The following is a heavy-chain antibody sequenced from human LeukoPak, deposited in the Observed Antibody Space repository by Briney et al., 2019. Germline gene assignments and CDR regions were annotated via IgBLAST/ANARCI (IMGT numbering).Heavy chain of an antibody. CDR3: ARGIVRGVSAPDI. J-gene: IGHJ3*02. Sequence: SETLSLTCTIAGGSISIYRWSWIRKPAGKVLEWMGRIDTNGNTNYNPSLNGRVTMSVDTSKTQFYLNLRSVTAADTAIYYCARGIVRGVSAPDIWGQGTMVTVSS. V-gene: IGHV4-4*07. CDR1: GGSISIYR. CDR2: IDTNGNT. D-gene: IGHD3-10*01.